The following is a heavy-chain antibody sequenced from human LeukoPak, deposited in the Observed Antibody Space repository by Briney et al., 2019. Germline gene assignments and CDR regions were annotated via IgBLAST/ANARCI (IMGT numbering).Heavy chain of an antibody. Sequence: PGGSLRLSCAASGFSFSSFSMHWVRQAPGKGLEWVSCISGSTDYKYYADSVKGRFTISRDNSKNTLYLQMNSLKTEDTALYYCITDIPGGLSDCFDYWGQGTLVTVSS. J-gene: IGHJ4*02. CDR1: GFSFSSFS. D-gene: IGHD2-15*01. CDR3: ITDIPGGLSDCFDY. V-gene: IGHV3-21*03. CDR2: ISGSTDYK.